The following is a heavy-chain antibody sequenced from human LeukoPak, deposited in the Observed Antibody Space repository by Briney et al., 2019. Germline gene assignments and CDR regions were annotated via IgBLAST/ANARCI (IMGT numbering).Heavy chain of an antibody. V-gene: IGHV4-34*01. D-gene: IGHD3-10*01. CDR3: ARGGGSGSSFFDY. J-gene: IGHJ4*02. CDR2: INHRGST. Sequence: PSETLSLTCAVYGGSFSGYYWSWIRQPPGKGLEWIGEINHRGSTNYNPSLKSRVTISVDTSKNQFSLKLSSVTAADTAVYYCARGGGSGSSFFDYWGQGTLVTVSS. CDR1: GGSFSGYY.